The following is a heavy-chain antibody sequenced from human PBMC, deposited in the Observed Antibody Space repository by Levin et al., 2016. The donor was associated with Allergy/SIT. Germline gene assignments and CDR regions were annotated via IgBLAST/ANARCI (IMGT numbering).Heavy chain of an antibody. CDR2: IKSNSDGGTT. CDR3: TTDRPITTFDT. J-gene: IGHJ4*02. D-gene: IGHD1-1*01. Sequence: GGSLRLSCAASGFTFSNYVMSWVRQPPGQGLEWVGRIKSNSDGGTTDYAGPVKGRFTISRDDSTNTLYLQMNSLKTEDTGIYYCTTDRPITTFDTWGQGTLVTVSS. V-gene: IGHV3-15*01. CDR1: GFTFSNYV.